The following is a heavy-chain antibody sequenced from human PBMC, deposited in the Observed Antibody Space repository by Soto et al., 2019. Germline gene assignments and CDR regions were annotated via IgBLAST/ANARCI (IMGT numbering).Heavy chain of an antibody. Sequence: EVQLMESGGGLVQPGGSLKLSCEASGFTFSGSAMHWVRQASGKGREWVGRIRSKANSYATAYAASVKGRFTISRDDSKNTAYLQMNSLKTEDTAVYYCTRGDWWELPTMDYWGQGTLVTVSS. D-gene: IGHD1-26*01. CDR3: TRGDWWELPTMDY. V-gene: IGHV3-73*02. CDR2: IRSKANSYAT. J-gene: IGHJ4*02. CDR1: GFTFSGSA.